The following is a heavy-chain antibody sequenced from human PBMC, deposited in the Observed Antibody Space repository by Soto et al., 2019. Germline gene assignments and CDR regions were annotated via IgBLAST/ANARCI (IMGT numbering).Heavy chain of an antibody. CDR2: INWNGGST. J-gene: IGHJ4*02. Sequence: PGGSLILSCAASGFTFDDYVMSWVRQAPGKGLEWVSGINWNGGSTGYADSVKGRFTISRDNAKNSLYLQMNSLRAEDTALYHCARDSLSIAGPYDYWGQGTLVTVSS. D-gene: IGHD6-6*01. V-gene: IGHV3-20*01. CDR1: GFTFDDYV. CDR3: ARDSLSIAGPYDY.